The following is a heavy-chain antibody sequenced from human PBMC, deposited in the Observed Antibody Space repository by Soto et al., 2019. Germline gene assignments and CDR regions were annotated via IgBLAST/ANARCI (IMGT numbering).Heavy chain of an antibody. Sequence: ASVKVSCKASGYTFTSYGISWVRQAPGQGLEWMGWVSAYNGNTNYAQKLQGRVTMTTDTSTSTAYMELRSLRSDDTAVYYCARDRNIRFLVWLSSGYYGMDVWGQGTTVTVSS. CDR2: VSAYNGNT. D-gene: IGHD3-3*01. CDR3: ARDRNIRFLVWLSSGYYGMDV. CDR1: GYTFTSYG. V-gene: IGHV1-18*01. J-gene: IGHJ6*02.